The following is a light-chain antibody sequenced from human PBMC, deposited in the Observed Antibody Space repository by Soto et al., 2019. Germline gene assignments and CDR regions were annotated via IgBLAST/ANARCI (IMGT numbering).Light chain of an antibody. Sequence: DIQITQSPSTLSASVGDRVTITCRASQSISSWLAWYQQKPGKAPKLLIYDASSLESGVPSRFSGSGSGTEFILTISSLQPDDFATYYCQQYDSYSWTFGQGTKVDI. CDR1: QSISSW. J-gene: IGKJ1*01. CDR3: QQYDSYSWT. CDR2: DAS. V-gene: IGKV1-5*01.